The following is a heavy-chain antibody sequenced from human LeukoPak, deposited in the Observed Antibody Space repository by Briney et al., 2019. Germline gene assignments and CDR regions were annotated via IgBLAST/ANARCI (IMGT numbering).Heavy chain of an antibody. CDR3: ARASGYSSGHDYFDY. J-gene: IGHJ4*02. CDR1: GYTFTSYG. D-gene: IGHD6-19*01. V-gene: IGHV1-18*01. CDR2: ISAYNGNT. Sequence: GASVKVSCKASGYTFTSYGISWVRQAHGQGLEWMGWISAYNGNTNYAQKLQGRVTMTTDTSASTAYMELRSLRSDDTAVYYCARASGYSSGHDYFDYWGQGTLVTVSS.